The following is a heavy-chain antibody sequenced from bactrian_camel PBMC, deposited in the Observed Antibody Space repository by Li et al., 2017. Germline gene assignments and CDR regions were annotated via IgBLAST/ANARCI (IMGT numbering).Heavy chain of an antibody. D-gene: IGHD1*01. CDR2: IYLGRGNT. Sequence: QVQLVESGGGSVQAGGSLRLSCAASVVIGSGACVGWFRLALGKEHKQFQDVTDRELVAAIYLGRGNTHYSDSVKGRFTISEDSAKNAWYLQMNSLKPEDSATYYCAALSRYSPCGTWLDSVTNQNTYWGQGTQVTVS. CDR1: VVIGSGAC. V-gene: IGHV3S54*01. J-gene: IGHJ4*01. CDR3: AALSRYSPCGTWLDSVTNQNTY.